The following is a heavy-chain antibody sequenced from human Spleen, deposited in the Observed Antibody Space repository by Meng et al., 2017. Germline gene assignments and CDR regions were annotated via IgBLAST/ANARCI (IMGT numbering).Heavy chain of an antibody. CDR2: INHSGST. V-gene: IGHV4-34*01. J-gene: IGHJ4*02. Sequence: QVPLHQWGAGLLKPSETLSLTCVVSGGSFSDYYWSWIRQPPGKGLEWIGEINHSGSTNYNPSLENRATISVDTSQNNLSLKLSSVTAADSAVYYCARGPTTMAHDFDYWGQGTLVTVSS. CDR3: ARGPTTMAHDFDY. CDR1: GGSFSDYY. D-gene: IGHD4-11*01.